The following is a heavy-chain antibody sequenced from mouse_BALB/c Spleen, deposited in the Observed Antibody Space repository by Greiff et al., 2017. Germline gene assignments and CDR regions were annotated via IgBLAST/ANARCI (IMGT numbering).Heavy chain of an antibody. CDR3: ARGEYGNYVGAMDY. Sequence: ESGPGLVKPSQSLSLTCSVTGYSITSGYYWNWIRQFPGNKLEWMGYISYDGSNNYNPSLKNRISITRDTSKNQFFLKLNSVTTEDTATYYCARGEYGNYVGAMDYWGQGTSVTVSS. CDR1: GYSITSGYY. J-gene: IGHJ4*01. D-gene: IGHD2-10*02. V-gene: IGHV3-6*02. CDR2: ISYDGSN.